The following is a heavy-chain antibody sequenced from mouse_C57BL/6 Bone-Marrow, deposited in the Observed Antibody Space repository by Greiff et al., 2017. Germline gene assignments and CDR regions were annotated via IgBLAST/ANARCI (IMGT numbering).Heavy chain of an antibody. CDR3: ARNKGAWFAY. Sequence: KLQQSGAELARPGASVKLSCKASGYTFTSYGISWVKQRTGQGLEWIGEIYPRSGNTYYNEKFKGKATLTADKSSSTAYMELRSLTSEDSAVYFCARNKGAWFAYWGQGTLVTVSA. J-gene: IGHJ3*01. CDR1: GYTFTSYG. D-gene: IGHD3-3*01. V-gene: IGHV1-81*01. CDR2: IYPRSGNT.